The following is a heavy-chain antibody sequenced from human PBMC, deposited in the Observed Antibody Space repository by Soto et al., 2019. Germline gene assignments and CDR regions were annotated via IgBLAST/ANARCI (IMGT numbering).Heavy chain of an antibody. CDR3: ARDQAMAQFDY. CDR1: GYTFTSYG. CDR2: INAYNGNT. J-gene: IGHJ4*02. V-gene: IGHV1-18*01. D-gene: IGHD5-18*01. Sequence: QVQLVQSGAEVKKPGASVKVSCKASGYTFTSYGISWVRQAPGQGLEWMGWINAYNGNTKYAQKPQGRITMTTDTYTSTAYMELRSLRYDDTAVYYCARDQAMAQFDYWGQGTLVTVSS.